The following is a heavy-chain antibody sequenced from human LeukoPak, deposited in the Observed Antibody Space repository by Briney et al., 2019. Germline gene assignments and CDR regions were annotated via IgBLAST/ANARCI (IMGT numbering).Heavy chain of an antibody. CDR1: GYTFTSYG. J-gene: IGHJ5*02. Sequence: ASVKVSCKASGYTFTSYGISWVRQAPGQGLEWMGWISAYNGSTNYAQKLQGRVTMTTDTSTSTAYMELRSLRSDDTAVYYCARAGDLTAIGWFDPWGQGTLVTVSS. D-gene: IGHD2-21*02. CDR2: ISAYNGST. V-gene: IGHV1-18*01. CDR3: ARAGDLTAIGWFDP.